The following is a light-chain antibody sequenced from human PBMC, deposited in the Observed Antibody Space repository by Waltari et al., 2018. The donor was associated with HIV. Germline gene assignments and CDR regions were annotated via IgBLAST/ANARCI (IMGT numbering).Light chain of an antibody. CDR1: SADVGGYES. Sequence: QSALTHPPSASGPPGPSVTIPCPGPSADVGGYESVPWYQQHPGKAPKRMIYEVTKRPSGFPDRFSGSKSGNTASLTVSGLQAEDEADYYCSSYAGRNKLTFGGGTKVTVL. CDR2: EVT. CDR3: SSYAGRNKLT. V-gene: IGLV2-8*01. J-gene: IGLJ2*01.